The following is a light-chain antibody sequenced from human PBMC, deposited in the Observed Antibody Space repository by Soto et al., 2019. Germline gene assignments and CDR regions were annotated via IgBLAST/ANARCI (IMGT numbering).Light chain of an antibody. Sequence: EVVLTQSPGTLSLSPGERATLSCRASHSLTNNYLAWYQQKPGQAPRLLIFGSSDRATGIPDRFSGSGSGADFTLTINRLEPEDFAVYYCQQYGSSPPYTFGQGTKLEIK. V-gene: IGKV3-20*01. CDR1: HSLTNNY. J-gene: IGKJ2*01. CDR2: GSS. CDR3: QQYGSSPPYT.